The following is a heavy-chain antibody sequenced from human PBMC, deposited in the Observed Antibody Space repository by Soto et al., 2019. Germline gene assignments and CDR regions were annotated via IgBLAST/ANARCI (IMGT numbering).Heavy chain of an antibody. CDR2: IIPILGIA. J-gene: IGHJ5*02. CDR3: ARDIVETTVTLNWFDP. CDR1: GGTFSSYT. D-gene: IGHD4-17*01. Sequence: SVKVSCKASGGTFSSYTISWVRQAPGQGLEWMGRIIPILGIANYAQKFQGRVTITADKSTSTAYMELSSLRSEDTAVYYCARDIVETTVTLNWFDPWGQGTLVTVSS. V-gene: IGHV1-69*04.